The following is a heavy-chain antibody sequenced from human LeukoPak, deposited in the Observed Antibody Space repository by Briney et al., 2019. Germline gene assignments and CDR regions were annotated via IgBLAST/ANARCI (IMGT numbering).Heavy chain of an antibody. CDR2: ITWNSGSV. CDR1: GFTFHDYA. J-gene: IGHJ3*02. V-gene: IGHV3-9*03. Sequence: GGSLRLSCAASGFTFHDYAMHWVRQVPGKGLEWVSGITWNSGSVLYADSVRGRFTISRDNDKNSLYLQMNSLRPEDMAFYYCAKGLRVAALIVDDLDMWGQGTMVTV. D-gene: IGHD1-26*01. CDR3: AKGLRVAALIVDDLDM.